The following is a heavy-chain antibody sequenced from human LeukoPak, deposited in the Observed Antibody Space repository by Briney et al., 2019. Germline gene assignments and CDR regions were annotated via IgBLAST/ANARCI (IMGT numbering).Heavy chain of an antibody. V-gene: IGHV4-59*12. D-gene: IGHD3-3*01. CDR3: ARGPRITIFGVVSRTFDY. CDR1: GGSLSTYY. CDR2: IYYTGST. Sequence: SETLSLTCTVSGGSLSTYYWSWIRQPPGKGLEWIGYIYYTGSTSYNPSLKSRVTISVDTSKNQFSLKLSSVTVADTAVYYCARGPRITIFGVVSRTFDYWGQGTLVTVSS. J-gene: IGHJ4*02.